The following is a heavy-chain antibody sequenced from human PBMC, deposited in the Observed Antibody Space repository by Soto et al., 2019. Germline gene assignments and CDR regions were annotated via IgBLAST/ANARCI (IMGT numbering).Heavy chain of an antibody. CDR2: IYYSGST. CDR3: ARTGNYGDYVGNWFDP. J-gene: IGHJ5*02. V-gene: IGHV4-39*01. Sequence: SETLSLTCTVSGGSISSSSYYWGWIRQPPGKGLEWIGSIYYSGSTYYNPSLKSRVTISVDTSKNQFSLKLSSVTAADTAVYYCARTGNYGDYVGNWFDPWGQGTLVTVSS. CDR1: GGSISSSSYY. D-gene: IGHD4-17*01.